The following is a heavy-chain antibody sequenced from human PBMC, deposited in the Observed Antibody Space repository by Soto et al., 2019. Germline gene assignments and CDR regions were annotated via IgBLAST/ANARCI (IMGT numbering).Heavy chain of an antibody. CDR1: GFTFSSYS. CDR3: AGAKYYYDSHTGGWFDP. V-gene: IGHV3-21*01. J-gene: IGHJ5*02. D-gene: IGHD3-22*01. CDR2: ISSSSSYI. Sequence: EVQLVESGGGLVKPGGSLRLSCAASGFTFSSYSMNWVRQAPGKGLEWVSSISSSSSYIYYADSVKGRFTISRDNAKNSLYLQMNSLRAEDTAVYYCAGAKYYYDSHTGGWFDPWGQGTLVTVSS.